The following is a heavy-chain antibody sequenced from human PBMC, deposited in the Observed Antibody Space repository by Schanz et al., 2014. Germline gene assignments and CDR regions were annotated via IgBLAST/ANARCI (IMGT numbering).Heavy chain of an antibody. J-gene: IGHJ4*02. V-gene: IGHV3-66*01. CDR3: VVWFGGVRNS. CDR2: TYLGGNT. CDR1: GFSISDHT. Sequence: EVQLVESGGGLVKPGGSLRLSCAASGFSISDHTMRWDRQAPGKGLEPVSVTYLGGNTDYADSVKGRFTISRDDSKNSLYLQMTSLKTEETAVYYCVVWFGGVRNSWGQGTLVTVSS. D-gene: IGHD3-10*01.